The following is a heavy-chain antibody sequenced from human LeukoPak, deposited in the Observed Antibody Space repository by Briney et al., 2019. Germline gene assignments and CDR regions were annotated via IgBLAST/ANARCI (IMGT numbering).Heavy chain of an antibody. CDR3: TRFYDTNSFDY. CDR2: TYYRSKWIA. CDR1: GDSVSGSSVA. D-gene: IGHD3-16*01. J-gene: IGHJ4*02. V-gene: IGHV6-1*01. Sequence: SQTLSLTCAISGDSVSGSSVAWNWIRQSPSRGLEWLGRTYYRSKWIADYAESLKGRITINADTSKNQLSLQLHSVTPEDTAIYYCTRFYDTNSFDYWGQGTLVTVSS.